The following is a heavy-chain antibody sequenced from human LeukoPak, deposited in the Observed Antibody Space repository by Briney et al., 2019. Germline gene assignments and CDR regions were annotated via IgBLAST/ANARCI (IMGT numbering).Heavy chain of an antibody. Sequence: ASVKVSCKASGYTFTSYGISWVRQAPGQGLEWMGWISAYNGNTNYAQKLQGRVTMTTDTSTSAAYMELRSLRSDDTAVYYCARDRPRQYSSGWSYYYGMDVWGQGTTVTVSS. V-gene: IGHV1-18*01. CDR2: ISAYNGNT. D-gene: IGHD6-19*01. J-gene: IGHJ6*02. CDR3: ARDRPRQYSSGWSYYYGMDV. CDR1: GYTFTSYG.